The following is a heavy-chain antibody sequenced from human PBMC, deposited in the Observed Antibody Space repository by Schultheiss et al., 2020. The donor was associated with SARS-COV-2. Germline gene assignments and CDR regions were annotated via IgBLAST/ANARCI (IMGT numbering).Heavy chain of an antibody. CDR2: MNPNSGNT. D-gene: IGHD4-17*01. CDR3: ARDFDGDRPWGYGMDV. CDR1: GYTFTGYY. J-gene: IGHJ6*02. Sequence: ASVKVSCKASGYTFTGYYMHWVRQAPGQGLEWMGWMNPNSGNTNYAQKLQGRVTMTTDTSTSTAYMELSSLRSDDTAVYYCARDFDGDRPWGYGMDVWGQGTTVTVSS. V-gene: IGHV1-2*02.